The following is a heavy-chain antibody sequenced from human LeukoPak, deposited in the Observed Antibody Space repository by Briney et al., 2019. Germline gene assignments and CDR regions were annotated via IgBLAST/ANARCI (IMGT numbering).Heavy chain of an antibody. D-gene: IGHD6-25*01. J-gene: IGHJ3*02. V-gene: IGHV3-48*04. CDR1: GFTFSSYS. CDR2: ISSSGSTI. Sequence: PGGSLSLSCAASGFTFSSYSINWVRQAPGKGLEWVSYISSSGSTIYYADSVKGRFTISRDNARNSLYLQMNSLRAEDTAVYYCARDNAADDAFDIWGQGTMVTVSS. CDR3: ARDNAADDAFDI.